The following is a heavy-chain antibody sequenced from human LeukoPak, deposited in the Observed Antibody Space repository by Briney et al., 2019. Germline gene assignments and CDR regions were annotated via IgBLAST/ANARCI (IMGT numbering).Heavy chain of an antibody. Sequence: SETLSLTCTVSGGSISSGSYYWSWIRQPPGKGLEWIGYIYYSGSTNYNPSLKSRVTISVDTSKNQFSLKLSSVTAADTAVYYCARAGYYDSSGAFDIWGQGTMVTVSS. V-gene: IGHV4-61*01. J-gene: IGHJ3*02. CDR3: ARAGYYDSSGAFDI. CDR1: GGSISSGSYY. D-gene: IGHD3-22*01. CDR2: IYYSGST.